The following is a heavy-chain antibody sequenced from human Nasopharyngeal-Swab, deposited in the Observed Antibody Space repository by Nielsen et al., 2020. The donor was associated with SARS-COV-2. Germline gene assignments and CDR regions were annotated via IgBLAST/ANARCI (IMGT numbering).Heavy chain of an antibody. J-gene: IGHJ4*02. V-gene: IGHV4-59*13. Sequence: SKTLSLTCPVSDGSINSYYWSWIRQPPGKGLEWIGYIYYSGSTNYNPSLKSRVTISVDTSKNQFSLTLSSVTAADTAVYYCARGFDYWGQGTLVTVSS. CDR1: DGSINSYY. CDR3: ARGFDY. CDR2: IYYSGST.